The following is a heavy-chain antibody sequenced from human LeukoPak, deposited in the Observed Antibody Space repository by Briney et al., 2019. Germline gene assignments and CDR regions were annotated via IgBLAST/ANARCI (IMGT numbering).Heavy chain of an antibody. CDR3: ASLPYSSGWFDY. V-gene: IGHV1-2*02. CDR1: GYTFTGYY. J-gene: IGHJ4*02. CDR2: INPNSGGT. D-gene: IGHD6-19*01. Sequence: ASVTDSCKASGYTFTGYYMHWVRQAPGQGLEWMGWINPNSGGTNYAQKFQGRVTMTRDTSISTAYMELSRLRSDDTAVYYCASLPYSSGWFDYWGQGTLVTVSS.